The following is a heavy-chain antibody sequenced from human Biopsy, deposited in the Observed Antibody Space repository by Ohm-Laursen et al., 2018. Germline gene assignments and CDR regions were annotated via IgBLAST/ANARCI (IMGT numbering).Heavy chain of an antibody. CDR1: GGTFSSFG. CDR2: INSMFGTT. V-gene: IGHV1-69*01. Sequence: SSVKVSCKASGGTFSSFGISWVRQAPGQGLEWMGEINSMFGTTNYAQTFQGRVTITADESTSTAYMEVSSLRSEDTAVYYCARDCQPYLVTIHYYYYGMDVWGQGTTVTVSS. J-gene: IGHJ6*02. D-gene: IGHD3-9*01. CDR3: ARDCQPYLVTIHYYYYGMDV.